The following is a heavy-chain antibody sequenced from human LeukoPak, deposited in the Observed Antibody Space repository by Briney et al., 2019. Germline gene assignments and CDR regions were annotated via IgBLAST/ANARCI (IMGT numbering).Heavy chain of an antibody. J-gene: IGHJ4*02. CDR1: GRSISSGGYY. Sequence: SETLSLTCSVSGRSISSGGYYWSWIRQHPGKGLGWIGYMYYSGSTYYNPSLESRVTISVDTSRNHFYLKLSSVTAADTALYYCARSEETFSDDSGNYYSFDSWGQGTLVTVSS. CDR3: ARSEETFSDDSGNYYSFDS. CDR2: MYYSGST. V-gene: IGHV4-31*03. D-gene: IGHD3-10*01.